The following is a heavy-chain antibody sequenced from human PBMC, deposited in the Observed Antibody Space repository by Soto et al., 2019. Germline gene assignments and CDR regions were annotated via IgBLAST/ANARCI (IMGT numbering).Heavy chain of an antibody. Sequence: SETLSLTCAVSGGSISSGGYSWSWIRQPPGKGLEWIGYIYYSGSTYYNPSLKSRVTISVDTSKNQFSLKLSSVTAADTAVYYCASPKIAFYNLFDPWGQGTLVTVSS. D-gene: IGHD3-3*02. CDR2: IYYSGST. CDR3: ASPKIAFYNLFDP. CDR1: GGSISSGGYS. J-gene: IGHJ5*02. V-gene: IGHV4-30-2*03.